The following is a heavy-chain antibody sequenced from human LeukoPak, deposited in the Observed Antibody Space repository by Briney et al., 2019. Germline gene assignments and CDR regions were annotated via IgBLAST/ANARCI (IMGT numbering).Heavy chain of an antibody. V-gene: IGHV4-61*02. CDR2: IYTSGST. D-gene: IGHD6-13*01. CDR3: ARMTGSSSWYGDY. J-gene: IGHJ4*02. CDR1: GGSISSGSYY. Sequence: PSQTLSLTCTVSGGSISSGSYYWSWIRQPAGKGLEWIGRIYTSGSTNYNPSLKSRVTISVDTSKNQFSLKLSSVTAADTAVYYCARMTGSSSWYGDYWGQGTLVTVSS.